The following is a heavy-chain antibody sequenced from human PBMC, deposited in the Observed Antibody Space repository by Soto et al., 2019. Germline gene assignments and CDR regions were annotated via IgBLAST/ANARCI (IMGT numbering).Heavy chain of an antibody. D-gene: IGHD2-2*02. J-gene: IGHJ4*02. CDR1: GFTFSSYA. CDR3: AKDKDLDCSSTSCYTG. CDR2: ISGSGGST. Sequence: GGSLRLSCAASGFTFSSYAMSWVRQAPGKGLEWVSAISGSGGSTYYADSVKGRFTISRDNSKNTLYLQMNSRRAEDTAVYYCAKDKDLDCSSTSCYTGWGQGTLVTVSS. V-gene: IGHV3-23*01.